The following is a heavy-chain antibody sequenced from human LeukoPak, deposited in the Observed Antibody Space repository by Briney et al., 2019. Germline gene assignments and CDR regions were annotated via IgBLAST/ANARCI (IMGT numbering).Heavy chain of an antibody. D-gene: IGHD3-3*01. CDR1: GFTFSSYA. CDR2: ISASGRAT. J-gene: IGHJ4*02. CDR3: AKDHGITIFGVANDPLDY. V-gene: IGHV3-23*01. Sequence: GGSLRLSCAASGFTFSSYAMNWVRQAPGKGLEWVSVISASGRATFYADSVKGRFTISRDNSKNTLYLQMHSLRAEDTAVYYCAKDHGITIFGVANDPLDYWGQGTLVTVSS.